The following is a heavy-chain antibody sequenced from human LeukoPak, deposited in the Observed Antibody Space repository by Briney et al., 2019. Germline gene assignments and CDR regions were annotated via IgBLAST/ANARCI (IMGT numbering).Heavy chain of an antibody. D-gene: IGHD6-19*01. CDR3: AREFFSSGWYGKMYV. J-gene: IGHJ6*02. CDR2: IYTSGST. CDR1: GGSISSGSYY. V-gene: IGHV4-61*02. Sequence: SETLSLTCTVSGGSISSGSYYWSWIRQPAGKGLEWIGRIYTSGSTNYNPSLKSRVTISVDTSKNQFSLKLSSVTAADTAVYYCAREFFSSGWYGKMYVWGQGTTVTVSS.